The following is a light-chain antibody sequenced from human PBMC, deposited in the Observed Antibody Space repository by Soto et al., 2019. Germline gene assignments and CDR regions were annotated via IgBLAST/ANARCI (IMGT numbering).Light chain of an antibody. V-gene: IGLV2-14*03. CDR1: SSDIGAYNF. J-gene: IGLJ2*01. CDR2: DVN. Sequence: QSALPQPASVSGSPGQSITLSCTGTSSDIGAYNFVSWYQQHPGKAPKLMLYDVNIRPSGVSNRFSGSKSGNTASLTISGLQAEDEADYYCTSWTTSTTMIFGGGTKSPS. CDR3: TSWTTSTTMI.